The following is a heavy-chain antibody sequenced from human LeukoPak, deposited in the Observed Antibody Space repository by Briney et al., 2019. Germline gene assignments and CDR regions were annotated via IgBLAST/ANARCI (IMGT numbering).Heavy chain of an antibody. V-gene: IGHV4-59*08. Sequence: ASETLSLTCTVSGGSISSYYWSWIRQPPGKGLEWIGYIYYSGSTNYNPSLKSRVIISVDTSKNQLSLKLNSMTAADTAMYYCAGGLQWLAHDCWGQGTLVTVSS. CDR2: IYYSGST. D-gene: IGHD6-19*01. CDR3: AGGLQWLAHDC. CDR1: GGSISSYY. J-gene: IGHJ4*02.